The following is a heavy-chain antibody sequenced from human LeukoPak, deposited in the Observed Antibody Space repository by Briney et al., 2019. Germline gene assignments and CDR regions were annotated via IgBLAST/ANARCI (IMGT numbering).Heavy chain of an antibody. CDR2: IKQDGSEK. D-gene: IGHD6-13*01. V-gene: IGHV3-7*01. CDR1: GFTFSSYW. Sequence: GGSLRLSCAASGFTFSSYWMSWVRQAPGKGLEWVANIKQDGSEKYYVDSVKGRFTISRDNAKNSLYLQMNSPRGEDTAVYYCARDLSYSSSWYPYYYYYMDVWGKGTTVTVSS. J-gene: IGHJ6*03. CDR3: ARDLSYSSSWYPYYYYYMDV.